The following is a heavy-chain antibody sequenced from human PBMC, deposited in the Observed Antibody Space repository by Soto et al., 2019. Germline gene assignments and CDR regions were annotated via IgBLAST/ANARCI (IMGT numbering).Heavy chain of an antibody. V-gene: IGHV3-23*01. CDR2: ISANDVGT. CDR1: GFTLKNYA. Sequence: PEGSLRRSCEASGFTLKNYAMTLIRQSPGKGLEWVALISANDVGTYSAESVKTRFTISTDQSRNTVYLQMDSLRANDTAIYYCAKAKNDYNWDNTPTFAYWGQGTLVTVS. CDR3: AKAKNDYNWDNTPTFAY. D-gene: IGHD1-20*01. J-gene: IGHJ4*02.